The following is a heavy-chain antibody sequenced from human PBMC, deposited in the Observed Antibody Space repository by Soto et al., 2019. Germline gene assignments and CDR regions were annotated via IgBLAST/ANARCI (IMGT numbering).Heavy chain of an antibody. CDR1: GYMFSSYG. CDR3: VRDLDGSGSYYTDY. D-gene: IGHD3-10*01. Sequence: SSVKVSCKASGYMFSSYGINWVRQAPGQGLEWMGWIRPYNGDTKYAQNLQGRVTMTTDTSTSTAYMEMRSLRSDDTAVYYCVRDLDGSGSYYTDYWGPGTLVTVSS. V-gene: IGHV1-18*01. J-gene: IGHJ4*02. CDR2: IRPYNGDT.